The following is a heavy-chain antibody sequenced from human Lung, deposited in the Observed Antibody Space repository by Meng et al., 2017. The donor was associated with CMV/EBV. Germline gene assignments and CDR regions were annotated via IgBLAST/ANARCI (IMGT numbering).Heavy chain of an antibody. J-gene: IGHJ6*01. CDR2: IYYSGST. V-gene: IGHV4-59*01. CDR3: ARVSGYYYYGMDV. Sequence: SETLSLXXTVSGGSISSYYWSWIRQPPGKGLEWIGYIYYSGSTNYNPSLKSRVTISVDTSKNQFSLKLSSVTAADTAVYYCARVSGYYYYGMDVWGQGNTVNGYS. D-gene: IGHD3-3*01. CDR1: GGSISSYY.